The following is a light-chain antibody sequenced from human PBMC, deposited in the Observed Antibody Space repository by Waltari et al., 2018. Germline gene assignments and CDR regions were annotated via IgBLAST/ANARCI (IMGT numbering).Light chain of an antibody. Sequence: EIVLTQSPGTLSLSPGERATLSCRASQSVSSNYLGWYQQKPGQAPRLLIHGASSRATGIPDRFSGSGSGADFTLTISPLEPEDFAVYYCQQYGSSPRTFGQGTKVEIK. V-gene: IGKV3-20*01. CDR2: GAS. CDR3: QQYGSSPRT. CDR1: QSVSSNY. J-gene: IGKJ1*01.